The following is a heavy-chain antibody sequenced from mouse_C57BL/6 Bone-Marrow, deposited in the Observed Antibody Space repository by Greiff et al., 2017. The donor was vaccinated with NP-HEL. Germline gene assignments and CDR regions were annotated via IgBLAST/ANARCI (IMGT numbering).Heavy chain of an antibody. CDR2: IYPSDSET. CDR1: GYTFTSYW. CDR3: ARRDDYLAWFAY. Sequence: QVQLKQPGAELVRPGSSVKLSCKASGYTFTSYWMDWVKQRPGQGLEWIGNIYPSDSETHYNQKFKDKATLTVDKSSSTAYMQLSSLTSEDSAVYYCARRDDYLAWFAYWGQGTLVTVSA. V-gene: IGHV1-61*01. D-gene: IGHD2-4*01. J-gene: IGHJ3*01.